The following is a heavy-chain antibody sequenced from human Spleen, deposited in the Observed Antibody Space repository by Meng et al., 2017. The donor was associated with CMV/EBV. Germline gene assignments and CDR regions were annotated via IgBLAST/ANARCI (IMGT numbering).Heavy chain of an antibody. V-gene: IGHV1-18*01. J-gene: IGHJ6*02. Sequence: ASVKVSCKTSGYTFTSYGINWVRQAAGQGLEWMGWISANNGNTNYAQKFQGRLTVTTDTYTSTAYMELSSLRSEDTAVYYCARDYYGTGSYFGGSGMDVWCQGTTVTVSS. D-gene: IGHD3-10*01. CDR1: GYTFTSYG. CDR2: ISANNGNT. CDR3: ARDYYGTGSYFGGSGMDV.